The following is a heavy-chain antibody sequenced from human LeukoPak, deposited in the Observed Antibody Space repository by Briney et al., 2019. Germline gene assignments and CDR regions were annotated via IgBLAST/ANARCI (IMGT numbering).Heavy chain of an antibody. J-gene: IGHJ4*02. CDR3: ARADRDYFGAGTYWGYFDY. V-gene: IGHV3-7*02. CDR2: IDQDGSVK. D-gene: IGHD3-10*01. Sequence: GGSLRLSCAASGFTFSNYWMSWVRQAPGKGLEWVANIDQDGSVKYYVDSVEGRFTISRDNAKNSLFLQMNSLRAEDTAVYYCARADRDYFGAGTYWGYFDYWGQGTLVTVSS. CDR1: GFTFSNYW.